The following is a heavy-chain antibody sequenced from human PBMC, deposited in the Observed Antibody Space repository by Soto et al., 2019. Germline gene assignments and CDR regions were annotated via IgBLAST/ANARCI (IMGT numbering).Heavy chain of an antibody. Sequence: TLVNPTQTLTLTCTFSGFSLSTSGMRVSWIRQPPGKALEWLARIDWDDDKFYSTSLKTRLTISKDTSKNQVVLTMTNMDPVDTATYYCARTIAAAGGYGMDVWGQGTTVTVSS. CDR2: IDWDDDK. J-gene: IGHJ6*02. V-gene: IGHV2-70*04. CDR3: ARTIAAAGGYGMDV. D-gene: IGHD6-13*01. CDR1: GFSLSTSGMR.